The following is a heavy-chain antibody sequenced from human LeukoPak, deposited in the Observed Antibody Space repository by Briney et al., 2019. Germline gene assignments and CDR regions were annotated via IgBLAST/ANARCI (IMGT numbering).Heavy chain of an antibody. D-gene: IGHD3-3*01. Sequence: GGSLRLSCAASGFTFRSYAMSWVRQAPGKGLEWVSAISGSGGSTYYADSVKGRFTISRDNSKNTLYLQMNSLRAEDTAVYYCAKAIWSGYSRYFDYWGQGTLVTVSS. CDR1: GFTFRSYA. CDR3: AKAIWSGYSRYFDY. J-gene: IGHJ4*02. CDR2: ISGSGGST. V-gene: IGHV3-23*01.